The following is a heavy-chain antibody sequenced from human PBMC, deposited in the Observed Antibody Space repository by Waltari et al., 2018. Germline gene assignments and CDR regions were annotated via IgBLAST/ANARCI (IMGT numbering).Heavy chain of an antibody. D-gene: IGHD3-22*01. Sequence: EVQLVESGGGLIQPGGSLRLSCAASGFTVSSNHMSWVRQAPGKGLDWVSIIYSGGTTYYADSVKGRFTISRDNSKNTLYLQMNSLRAEDTAVYYCARDYYDSSGYRFDYWGQGALVTVSS. CDR2: IYSGGTT. J-gene: IGHJ4*02. CDR3: ARDYYDSSGYRFDY. V-gene: IGHV3-53*01. CDR1: GFTVSSNH.